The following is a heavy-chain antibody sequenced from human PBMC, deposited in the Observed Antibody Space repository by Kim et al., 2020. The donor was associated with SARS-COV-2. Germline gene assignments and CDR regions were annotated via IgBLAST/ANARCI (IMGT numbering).Heavy chain of an antibody. Sequence: GGSLRLSCAVSGFRVSSNYVSWVRQASGKGLEWVSVIYTGGSTFYADSVKGRFTISRDTSTNTLYLQMNSLRAEDTAVYYCATRSVIAVAGRYGHYGLDVWGQGTTVTVSS. CDR2: IYTGGST. J-gene: IGHJ6*02. CDR3: ATRSVIAVAGRYGHYGLDV. D-gene: IGHD6-19*01. CDR1: GFRVSSNY. V-gene: IGHV3-66*01.